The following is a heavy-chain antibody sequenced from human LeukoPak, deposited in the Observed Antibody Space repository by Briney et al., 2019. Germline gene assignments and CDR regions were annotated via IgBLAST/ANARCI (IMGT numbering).Heavy chain of an antibody. V-gene: IGHV1-8*03. J-gene: IGHJ4*02. CDR1: GGTFTSYD. CDR2: MNPNSGNT. D-gene: IGHD4-17*01. CDR3: ARVYGDFFFDY. Sequence: ASVKVSCKASGGTFTSYDINWVRQATGQGLEWMGWMNPNSGNTGYAQKFQDRVTITRNTSISTAYMELSSLRSEDTAVYYCARVYGDFFFDYWGQGTLVTVSS.